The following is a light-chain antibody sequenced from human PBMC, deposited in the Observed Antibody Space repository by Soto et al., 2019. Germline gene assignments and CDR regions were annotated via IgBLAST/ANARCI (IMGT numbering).Light chain of an antibody. CDR1: SSNIAGNT. CDR2: IND. Sequence: QSVLTQPPSLSGTPGQRVTISCSGSSSNIAGNTVHWYQHLPGTAPKLLIYINDQRPSGVPGRFCASTSGTSASLAISGLQSDDEADYYCATWDDDLNAAVFGGGTQLTVL. V-gene: IGLV1-44*01. J-gene: IGLJ7*01. CDR3: ATWDDDLNAAV.